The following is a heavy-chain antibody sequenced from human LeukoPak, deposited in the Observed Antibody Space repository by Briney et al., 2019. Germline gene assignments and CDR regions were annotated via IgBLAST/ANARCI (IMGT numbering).Heavy chain of an antibody. CDR2: IYYSGST. Sequence: KSSETLSLTCTVSGGSISSYYWSWIRQPPGKGLEWIGYIYYSGSTNYNPSLKSRVTISVDTSKNQFSLKLSSVTAADTAVYYCARDLAAAGTGGLDYWGQGTLVTVSS. D-gene: IGHD6-13*01. CDR1: GGSISSYY. V-gene: IGHV4-59*01. CDR3: ARDLAAAGTGGLDY. J-gene: IGHJ4*02.